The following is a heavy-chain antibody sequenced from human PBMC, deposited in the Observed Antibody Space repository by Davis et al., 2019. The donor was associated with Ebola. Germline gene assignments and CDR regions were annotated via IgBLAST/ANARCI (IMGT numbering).Heavy chain of an antibody. Sequence: PSETLSLTCTVSGGSISSYYWSWIRQPPGKGLEWIGYIYYSGSTNYNPSLKSRVTISVDTSKNQFSLKLSSVTAADTAVYYCARGRPYDFWSGSPFDYWGQRTLVTVSS. CDR3: ARGRPYDFWSGSPFDY. CDR2: IYYSGST. V-gene: IGHV4-59*01. CDR1: GGSISSYY. J-gene: IGHJ4*02. D-gene: IGHD3-3*01.